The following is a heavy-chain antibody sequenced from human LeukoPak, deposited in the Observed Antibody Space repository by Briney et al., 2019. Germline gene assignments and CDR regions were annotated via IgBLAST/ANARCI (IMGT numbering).Heavy chain of an antibody. D-gene: IGHD5-18*01. J-gene: IGHJ4*02. Sequence: GRSLRLSCAASGFTFHDYAMHWVRQAPGKGLEWVSGISWSSGIIGYADSVKGRFTTSRGNAKNSLYLQMNSLRPEDTALYYCTKDSVAMVTTSDYWGQGTLVTVSS. CDR2: ISWSSGII. V-gene: IGHV3-9*01. CDR3: TKDSVAMVTTSDY. CDR1: GFTFHDYA.